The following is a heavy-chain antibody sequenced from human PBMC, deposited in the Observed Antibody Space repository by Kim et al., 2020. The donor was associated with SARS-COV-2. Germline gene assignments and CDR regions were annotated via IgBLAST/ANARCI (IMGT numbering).Heavy chain of an antibody. CDR2: VDNVGGT. Sequence: GGSLRLSCAASDYSVATNFMTWVRQAPGKGLEWVSLVDNVGGTYYADFVKGRFTISRDISNNTLNLQMNSLRVDDTAVYYCGGGHDGLWGQGTLVTVS. J-gene: IGHJ4*02. CDR1: DYSVATNF. V-gene: IGHV3-53*01. D-gene: IGHD3-16*01. CDR3: GGGHDGL.